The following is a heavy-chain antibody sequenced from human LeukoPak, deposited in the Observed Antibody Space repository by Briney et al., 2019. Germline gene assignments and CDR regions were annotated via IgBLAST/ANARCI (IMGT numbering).Heavy chain of an antibody. J-gene: IGHJ4*02. CDR2: ISDSSSYI. Sequence: PGGSLRLSCAASGFTFSSYNMNWVRQAPGKGLEWVSSISDSSSYIYYADSVRGRFTISRDNAKNSLYLQMNSLRAEDTAMYYCARADLSGSYFHPHFLDYWGQGTLVTVSS. V-gene: IGHV3-21*03. CDR1: GFTFSSYN. CDR3: ARADLSGSYFHPHFLDY. D-gene: IGHD1-26*01.